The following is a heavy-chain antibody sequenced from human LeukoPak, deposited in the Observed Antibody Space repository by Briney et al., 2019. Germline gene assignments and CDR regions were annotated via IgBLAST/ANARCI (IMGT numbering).Heavy chain of an antibody. J-gene: IGHJ4*02. CDR2: VYYSGST. D-gene: IGHD3-10*01. CDR1: GVSISSTSYY. Sequence: SETLSLTCTVSGVSISSTSYYWGWIRQPPGRGLEWIGSVYYSGSTYYNPSLKSRVTVSVDTSKNQFSLKLSSVTAADTAVYYCARGPDAVVLLWFGESPYYFDYWGRGTLVTVSS. V-gene: IGHV4-39*07. CDR3: ARGPDAVVLLWFGESPYYFDY.